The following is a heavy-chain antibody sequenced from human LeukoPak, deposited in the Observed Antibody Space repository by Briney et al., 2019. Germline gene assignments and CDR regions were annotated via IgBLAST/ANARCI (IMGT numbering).Heavy chain of an antibody. CDR1: GGSISSGGYY. Sequence: PSETLSLTCTVSGGSISSGGYYWSWIRQPPGKGLEWIGYIYHSGSTYYNPSLKSRVTISVDRSKNQFSLKLSSVTAADTAVYYCARDYGYGNGWYSGHFDHWGQGTLVTVSS. CDR2: IYHSGST. CDR3: ARDYGYGNGWYSGHFDH. J-gene: IGHJ4*02. D-gene: IGHD6-19*01. V-gene: IGHV4-30-2*01.